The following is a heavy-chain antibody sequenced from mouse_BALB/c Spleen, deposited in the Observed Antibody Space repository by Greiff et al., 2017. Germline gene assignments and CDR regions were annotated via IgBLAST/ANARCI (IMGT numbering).Heavy chain of an antibody. CDR2: ISSGGSYT. J-gene: IGHJ3*01. CDR3: ARGTMITTRTWFAY. CDR1: GFTFSSYA. V-gene: IGHV5-9-4*01. D-gene: IGHD2-4*01. Sequence: EVQRVESGGGLVKPGGSLKLSCAASGFTFSSYAMSWVRQSPEKRLEWVAEISSGGSYTYYPDTVTGRFTISRDNAKNTLYLEMSSLRSEDTAMYYCARGTMITTRTWFAYWGQGTLVTVSA.